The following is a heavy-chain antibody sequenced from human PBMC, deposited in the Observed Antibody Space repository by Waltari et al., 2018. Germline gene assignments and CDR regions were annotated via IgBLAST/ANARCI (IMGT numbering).Heavy chain of an antibody. CDR1: GFTFSSYW. D-gene: IGHD3-22*01. CDR2: IKQDGSEK. Sequence: EVQLVESGGGLVQPGGSLRLSCAASGFTFSSYWMSWVRQAPGTGLEWVANIKQDGSEKYYVDSVKGRFTISRDNAKNSLYLKMNSLRAEDTAVYYCARDRDDSSGYLTHVFDYWGQGTLVTVSS. CDR3: ARDRDDSSGYLTHVFDY. J-gene: IGHJ4*02. V-gene: IGHV3-7*01.